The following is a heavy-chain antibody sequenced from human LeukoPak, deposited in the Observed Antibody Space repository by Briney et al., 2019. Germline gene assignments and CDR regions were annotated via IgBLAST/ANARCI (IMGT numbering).Heavy chain of an antibody. D-gene: IGHD3-10*01. CDR3: ARSGLGGSGNYHRTWYNWFDP. Sequence: ASVKVSCKASGGTFSNYAISWVRQAPGQGLEWMGGIIPIFGTANYGQKSQGRVTITADKSTSTAYMELSSLRSEDTAVYYCARSGLGGSGNYHRTWYNWFDPWGQGNLITVSS. CDR1: GGTFSNYA. CDR2: IIPIFGTA. J-gene: IGHJ5*02. V-gene: IGHV1-69*06.